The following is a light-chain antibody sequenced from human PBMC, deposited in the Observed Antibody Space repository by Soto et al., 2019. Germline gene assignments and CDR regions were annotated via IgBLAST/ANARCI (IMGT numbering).Light chain of an antibody. CDR1: QTVIRNY. CDR3: QQHGTSPIT. J-gene: IGKJ5*01. Sequence: EIVLTQSPDSRSWSPVERVSLSVMASQTVIRNYLAWHQQKPGQTPRLLVYGASSRATGIPDRFSGSGSGTDFTLTISRLEPEDFAVYYCQQHGTSPITFGQGTRLEI. CDR2: GAS. V-gene: IGKV3-20*01.